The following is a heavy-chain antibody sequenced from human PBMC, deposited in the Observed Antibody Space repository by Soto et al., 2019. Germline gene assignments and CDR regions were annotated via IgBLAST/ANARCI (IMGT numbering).Heavy chain of an antibody. CDR2: IYWDDDK. CDR1: GCSLTTSGVG. D-gene: IGHD3-3*01. CDR3: AHRVLRTVFGLVTTTAIYFDF. Sequence: QITLKESGPTVEKPTETLTLTCTFSGCSLTTSGVGVGWVRQSPAKAPEWLALIYWDDDKRYSTSLNSRLIITKDTSKNQVVLTMANVDPADTATYYCAHRVLRTVFGLVTTTAIYFDFWGPGTPVVVSS. V-gene: IGHV2-5*02. J-gene: IGHJ4*02.